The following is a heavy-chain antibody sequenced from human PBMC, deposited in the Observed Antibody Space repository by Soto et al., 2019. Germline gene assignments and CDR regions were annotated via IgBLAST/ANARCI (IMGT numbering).Heavy chain of an antibody. CDR1: GGSFSGYY. D-gene: IGHD3-10*01. CDR3: ARGRRYYYGSGSYYHYFAD. Sequence: PSETLSLTCAVYGGSFSGYYWSWIRQPPGKGLEWIGEINHSGSTNYNPSLKSRVTISVDTSKNQFSLKLSSVTAADTAVYYCARGRRYYYGSGSYYHYFADWGQGTLVTVSS. V-gene: IGHV4-34*01. J-gene: IGHJ4*02. CDR2: INHSGST.